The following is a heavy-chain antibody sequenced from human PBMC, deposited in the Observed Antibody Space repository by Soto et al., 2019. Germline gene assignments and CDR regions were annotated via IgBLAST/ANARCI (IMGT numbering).Heavy chain of an antibody. V-gene: IGHV1-24*01. CDR1: GYTLTELS. D-gene: IGHD2-15*01. CDR3: ATARYCSGGSCYSDAFDI. J-gene: IGHJ3*02. Sequence: ASVKVSCKVSGYTLTELSMHWVRQAPGKGLEWKGSLDPEDGETIYAQKFQGRVTMTEDTSTDTSYMELSSLRSEDTAVYYCATARYCSGGSCYSDAFDIWGQGTMVTVSS. CDR2: LDPEDGET.